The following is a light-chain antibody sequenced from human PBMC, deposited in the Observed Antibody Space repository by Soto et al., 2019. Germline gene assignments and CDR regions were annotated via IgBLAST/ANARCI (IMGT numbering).Light chain of an antibody. J-gene: IGKJ1*01. CDR2: AAS. CDR3: QQVYSTAWT. V-gene: IGKV1-39*01. CDR1: QIIGTS. Sequence: GDRVTISCRASQIIGTSLNWYQQKPGKAPNLLIHAASSLQSGVPSRFSGSGSGADFTLTISSLQPEDFATYYCQQVYSTAWTFGQGTKVDI.